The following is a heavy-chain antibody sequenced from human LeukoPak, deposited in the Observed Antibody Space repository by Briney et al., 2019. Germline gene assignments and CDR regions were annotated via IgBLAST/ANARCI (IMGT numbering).Heavy chain of an antibody. Sequence: GGSLRLSCAASGFIFSSYGMSWVRQAPGKGLEWVSIISGPGGSKYYADSVRGRFTIPRDNSNNMLYLQMDNLRAEDTAVYYCVKRVSTLGAVLAPDFDCWGQGNLVTVSS. D-gene: IGHD3-16*02. V-gene: IGHV3-23*01. CDR3: VKRVSTLGAVLAPDFDC. CDR1: GFIFSSYG. CDR2: ISGPGGSK. J-gene: IGHJ4*02.